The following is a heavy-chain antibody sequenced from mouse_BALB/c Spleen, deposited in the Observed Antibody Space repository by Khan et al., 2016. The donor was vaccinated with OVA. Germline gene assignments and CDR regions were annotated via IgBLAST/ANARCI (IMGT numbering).Heavy chain of an antibody. CDR3: AKGVWSYYYTLDY. CDR1: GFSLSDYG. CDR2: IWGGGST. J-gene: IGHJ4*01. Sequence: QVQLKESGPGLVAPSQNLSITCTVSGFSLSDYGVSWIRQPPGKGLEWLGVIWGGGSTYYNSVLKSRLSISKDNSKSQVFLKMSSLQSDDTAMFYGAKGVWSYYYTLDYWGQGISVTVSS. V-gene: IGHV2-6-5*01.